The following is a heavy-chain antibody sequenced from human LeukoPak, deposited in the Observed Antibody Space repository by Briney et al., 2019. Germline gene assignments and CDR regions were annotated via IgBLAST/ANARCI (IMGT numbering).Heavy chain of an antibody. CDR2: INPNSGGT. D-gene: IGHD5-18*01. Sequence: GASVKVSCKASGYTFTGYYMHWVRQAPGQGLEWMGWINPNSGGTNYAQKFQGRVTMTRDTSISTAYTELSRLRSDDTAVYYCARGPGYSYASGYYYYYYMDVWGKGTTVTVSS. CDR3: ARGPGYSYASGYYYYYYMDV. V-gene: IGHV1-2*02. CDR1: GYTFTGYY. J-gene: IGHJ6*03.